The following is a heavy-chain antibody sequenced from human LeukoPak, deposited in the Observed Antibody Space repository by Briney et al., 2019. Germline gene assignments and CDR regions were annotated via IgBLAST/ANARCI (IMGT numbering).Heavy chain of an antibody. CDR3: AGPSGRYYYYMDV. CDR1: GGSFSGYY. V-gene: IGHV4-59*01. J-gene: IGHJ6*03. Sequence: SENLSLNSAVYGGSFSGYYWSWIRQPPGKGLEWIGFVYYTRSTNYNPSLKSRVTISVDTSNNQFSLKLSPVTAADTAVYYCAGPSGRYYYYMDVWGKGTKVTVSS. CDR2: VYYTRST.